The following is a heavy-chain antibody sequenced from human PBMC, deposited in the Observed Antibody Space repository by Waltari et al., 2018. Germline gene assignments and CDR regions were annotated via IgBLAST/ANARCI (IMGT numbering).Heavy chain of an antibody. CDR2: VSYSETT. J-gene: IGHJ3*01. V-gene: IGHV4-39*01. D-gene: IGHD5-12*01. CDR3: GTYIGASVGTAAFDV. CDR1: GVSITSNIHY. Sequence: QLQLQASCPRLVRPSETLSLIFRVSGVSITSNIHYRSWLRKSPGQCLEWIGTVSYSETTYSSPSLKSRVSVSRDTAKNQVSLILGSVTAADMAVYYGGTYIGASVGTAAFDVWGQGTMVTVSS.